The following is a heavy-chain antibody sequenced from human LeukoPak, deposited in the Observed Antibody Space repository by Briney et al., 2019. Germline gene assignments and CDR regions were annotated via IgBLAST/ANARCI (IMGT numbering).Heavy chain of an antibody. CDR1: GGSISSYY. CDR2: IYYSGST. CDR3: ARGEWLREYYFDY. D-gene: IGHD5-12*01. J-gene: IGHJ4*02. Sequence: SETLSLTCTVSGGSISSYYWSWIRQPPGKGLEWIGYIYYSGSTNYNPSLKSRVTISVDTSKSQFSLKLSSVTAADTAVYYCARGEWLREYYFDYWGQGTLVTVSS. V-gene: IGHV4-59*01.